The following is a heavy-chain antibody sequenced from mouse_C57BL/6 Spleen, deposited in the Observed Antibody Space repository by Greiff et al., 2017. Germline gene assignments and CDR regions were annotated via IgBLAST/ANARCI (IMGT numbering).Heavy chain of an antibody. V-gene: IGHV14-3*01. D-gene: IGHD2-4*01. CDR1: GFNIKNTY. CDR2: IDPANGNT. J-gene: IGHJ4*01. Sequence: DVKLQESVAELVRPGASVKLSCTASGFNIKNTYMHWVKQRPEQGLEWIGRIDPANGNTKYAPKFQGKATITADTSSNTAYLQLSSLTSEDTAIYYCARGRKIYYDYIYAMDYWGQGTSVTVSS. CDR3: ARGRKIYYDYIYAMDY.